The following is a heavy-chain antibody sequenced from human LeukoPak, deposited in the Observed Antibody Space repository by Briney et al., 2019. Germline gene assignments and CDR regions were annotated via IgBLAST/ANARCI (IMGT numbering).Heavy chain of an antibody. D-gene: IGHD3-9*01. CDR1: GFTVSSNY. Sequence: GGSLRPSCAASGFTVSSNYMSWVRQAPGKGLEWVSVIYSGGSTYYADSVKGRFTISRDNSKNTLYLQMNSLRAEDTAVYYCARGGPPYYDILTGLPNSFDPWGQGTLVTVSS. CDR3: ARGGPPYYDILTGLPNSFDP. V-gene: IGHV3-53*01. CDR2: IYSGGST. J-gene: IGHJ5*02.